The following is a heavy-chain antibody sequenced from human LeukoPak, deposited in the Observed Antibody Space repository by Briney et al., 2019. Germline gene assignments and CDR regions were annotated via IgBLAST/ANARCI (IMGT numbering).Heavy chain of an antibody. J-gene: IGHJ4*02. CDR2: IIPMFGTP. V-gene: IGHV1-69*05. Sequence: GASVKVSCKASGGTLSTSAISWVRQAPGQGLEWMGGIIPMFGTPNYAQKFQGRVTVTTDASTNTAYMELNSLRSEDTAVYYCARARGYSYSSPFDYWGQGTLVTVSS. D-gene: IGHD5-18*01. CDR3: ARARGYSYSSPFDY. CDR1: GGTLSTSA.